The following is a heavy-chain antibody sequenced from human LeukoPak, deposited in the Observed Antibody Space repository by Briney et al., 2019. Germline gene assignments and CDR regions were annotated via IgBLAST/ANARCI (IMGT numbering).Heavy chain of an antibody. CDR3: ASPIYGDYTENGFDI. J-gene: IGHJ3*02. D-gene: IGHD4-17*01. V-gene: IGHV4-39*07. Sequence: SETLSLTRTVSGGSISSSSYYWGWIRQRPGKGLEWVGSIYYSGSTYYNPSLKSRVTILVDTSKNQFSLKLNSVTAADTAVYYCASPIYGDYTENGFDIWGQGTMVTVSS. CDR2: IYYSGST. CDR1: GGSISSSSYY.